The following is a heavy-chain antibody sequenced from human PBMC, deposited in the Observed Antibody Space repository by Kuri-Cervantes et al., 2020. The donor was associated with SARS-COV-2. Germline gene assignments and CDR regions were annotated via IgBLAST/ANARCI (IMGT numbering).Heavy chain of an antibody. D-gene: IGHD6-19*01. CDR1: GFTFSSYW. V-gene: IGHV3-74*01. Sequence: GGSLRLSCAASGFTFSSYWMHWVRQAPGKGLVWVSRINSDGSSTSHADSVKGRFTISRDNAKNTLYLQMNSLRAEDTAVYYCARVPGSGWYWFDPWGQGTLVTVSS. CDR2: INSDGSST. J-gene: IGHJ5*02. CDR3: ARVPGSGWYWFDP.